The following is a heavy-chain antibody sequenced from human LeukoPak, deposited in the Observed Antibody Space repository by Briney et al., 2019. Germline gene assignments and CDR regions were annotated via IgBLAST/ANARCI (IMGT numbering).Heavy chain of an antibody. V-gene: IGHV3-21*01. CDR2: ITGSSSYI. J-gene: IGHJ4*02. D-gene: IGHD1-26*01. CDR3: AKGSDFDY. CDR1: GFTFSTYT. Sequence: GGSLGLSCAASGFTFSTYTMNWVRQAPGKGLEWVSSITGSSSYIYYADSMKGRFTISRDNAQNSLYLQMNSLRADDTAVYYCAKGSDFDYWGQGTLVTVSS.